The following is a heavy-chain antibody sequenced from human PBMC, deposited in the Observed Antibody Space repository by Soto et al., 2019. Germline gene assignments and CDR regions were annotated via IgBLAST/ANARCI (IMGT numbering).Heavy chain of an antibody. D-gene: IGHD3-3*01. CDR2: INPNSGGT. CDR3: ARDRAHGFWSGYGMDV. J-gene: IGHJ6*02. CDR1: GYSFTSYW. Sequence: GESLKISCKGSGYSFTSYWIGWVRQAPGQGLEWMGWINPNSGGTNYAQKFQGWVTMTRDTSISTAYMELSRLRSDDTAVYYCARDRAHGFWSGYGMDVWGQGTTVTVSS. V-gene: IGHV1-2*04.